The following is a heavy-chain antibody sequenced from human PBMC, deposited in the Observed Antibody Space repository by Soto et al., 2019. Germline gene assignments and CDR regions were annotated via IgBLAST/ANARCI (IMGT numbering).Heavy chain of an antibody. Sequence: EVQLLESGGGLVQPGGSLRLSCAASGFTFNNYAMTWVRQAPGKGLEWVSAISGGGDTTSYADSVKGRFTVSREGSKNTLYLQMSSLTAEDTALYYCAKGRGGSGSLTPRVDFWGQGTLGSVSS. J-gene: IGHJ4*02. CDR2: ISGGGDTT. V-gene: IGHV3-23*01. CDR1: GFTFNNYA. CDR3: AKGRGGSGSLTPRVDF. D-gene: IGHD3-10*01.